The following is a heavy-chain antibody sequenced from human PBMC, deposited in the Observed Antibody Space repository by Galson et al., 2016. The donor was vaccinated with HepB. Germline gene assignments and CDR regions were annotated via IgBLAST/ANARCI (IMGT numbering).Heavy chain of an antibody. CDR3: ARVGLYSGNSYLDY. V-gene: IGHV1-69*13. Sequence: SVKVSCKASGGSFSRNAISWVRQAPGQGLEWMGGIIPSFGTPTYAQKFQGRLTISASEFTSTGYMELNSLRSEDTAVYYCARVGLYSGNSYLDYWGQGTLVSVSS. J-gene: IGHJ4*02. D-gene: IGHD4-23*01. CDR2: IIPSFGTP. CDR1: GGSFSRNA.